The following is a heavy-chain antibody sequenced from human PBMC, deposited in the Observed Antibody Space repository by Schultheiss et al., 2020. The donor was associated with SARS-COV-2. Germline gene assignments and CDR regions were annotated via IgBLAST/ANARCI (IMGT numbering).Heavy chain of an antibody. CDR3: AKSKQLVVSYYFDY. D-gene: IGHD6-6*01. CDR1: GGSISSGGYY. CDR2: IYYSGST. V-gene: IGHV4-31*03. Sequence: SETLSLTCTVSGGSISSGGYYWSWIRQHPGKGLEWIGYIYYSGSTYYNPSLKSRVTISVDTSKNQFSLQLNSVTPEDTAVYYCAKSKQLVVSYYFDYWGQGTLVTVSS. J-gene: IGHJ4*02.